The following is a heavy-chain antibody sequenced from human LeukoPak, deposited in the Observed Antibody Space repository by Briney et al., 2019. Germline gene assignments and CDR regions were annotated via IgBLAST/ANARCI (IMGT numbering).Heavy chain of an antibody. V-gene: IGHV3-48*04. CDR3: ARGGYGSSSWYENWFDP. D-gene: IGHD6-13*01. CDR2: ISSSSSTI. J-gene: IGHJ5*02. Sequence: GGSLRLSCAASGFTFSSYSMNWVRQAPGKGLEWVSYISSSSSTIYYADSVKGRFTISRDNAKNSLYLQMNSLRAEDTALYYCARGGYGSSSWYENWFDPWGQGTLVTVSS. CDR1: GFTFSSYS.